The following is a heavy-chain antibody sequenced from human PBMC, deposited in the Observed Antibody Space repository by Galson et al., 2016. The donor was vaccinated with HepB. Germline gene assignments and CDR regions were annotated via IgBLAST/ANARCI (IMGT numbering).Heavy chain of an antibody. CDR2: ISAYNGDT. CDR3: ARGPSYFYDSSGYYPDY. V-gene: IGHV1-18*01. J-gene: IGHJ4*02. Sequence: SVKVSCKASDYTFTSYGINWVRQAPGQGLEWMGWISAYNGDTNYAQKFQGRVTMTTDTSTSTAYMELRSLRTDDTAVYYCARGPSYFYDSSGYYPDYWGQGTLVTVSS. CDR1: DYTFTSYG. D-gene: IGHD3-22*01.